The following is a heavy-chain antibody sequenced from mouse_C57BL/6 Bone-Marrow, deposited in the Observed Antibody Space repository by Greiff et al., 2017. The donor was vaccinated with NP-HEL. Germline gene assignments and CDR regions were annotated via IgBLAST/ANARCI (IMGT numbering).Heavy chain of an antibody. Sequence: EVKLVESEGGLVQPGSSMKLSCTTSGFTFSDYYMAWVRQVPEKGLDWVANINYDGSSTYYLDSLKSRFIISRDNAKNILYLQMGSLKSEDTATYYCAREGGLRRRTYAMDYWGQGTSVTVSS. CDR2: INYDGSST. CDR3: AREGGLRRRTYAMDY. V-gene: IGHV5-16*01. J-gene: IGHJ4*01. D-gene: IGHD2-4*01. CDR1: GFTFSDYY.